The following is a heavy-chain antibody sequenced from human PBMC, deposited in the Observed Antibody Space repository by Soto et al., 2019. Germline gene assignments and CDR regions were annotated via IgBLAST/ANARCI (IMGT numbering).Heavy chain of an antibody. J-gene: IGHJ5*02. Sequence: PGGSLRLSCAASGFTFDDYAMHWVRQAPGKGLEWVSGISWNSGSIGYADSVKGRFTNSRDNAKNSLYLQMNSLRAEDTALYYCAKSGGYDIVVYWFHPWGQATLVTVSS. CDR2: ISWNSGSI. CDR3: AKSGGYDIVVYWFHP. CDR1: GFTFDDYA. V-gene: IGHV3-9*01. D-gene: IGHD2-15*01.